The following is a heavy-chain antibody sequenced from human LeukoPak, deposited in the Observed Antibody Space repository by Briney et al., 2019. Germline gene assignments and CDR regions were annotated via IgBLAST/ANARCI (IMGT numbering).Heavy chain of an antibody. CDR1: GYTFTGYY. J-gene: IGHJ4*02. CDR3: ARVKVYSNFIDY. Sequence: ASVKVSCKASGYTFTGYYMHWVRQAPGQGLEWMGWINPNSGGTNYAQKFQGRVTMTRDTSISTAYMELSRLRSDDTAMYYCARVKVYSNFIDYWGQGTLVTVSS. CDR2: INPNSGGT. D-gene: IGHD4-11*01. V-gene: IGHV1-2*02.